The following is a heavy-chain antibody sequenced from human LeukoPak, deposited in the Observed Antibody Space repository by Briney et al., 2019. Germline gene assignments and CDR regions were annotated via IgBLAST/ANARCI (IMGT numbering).Heavy chain of an antibody. Sequence: GGSLRLSCAASGFTFSSYAMHWVRQAPGKGLEWVAVISYDGSNKYYADSVKGRFTISRDNSKNTLYLQMNGLRAEDTAVYYCARVQGDFDYWGQGTLVTVSS. CDR2: ISYDGSNK. CDR3: ARVQGDFDY. J-gene: IGHJ4*02. CDR1: GFTFSSYA. V-gene: IGHV3-30*04. D-gene: IGHD3-16*01.